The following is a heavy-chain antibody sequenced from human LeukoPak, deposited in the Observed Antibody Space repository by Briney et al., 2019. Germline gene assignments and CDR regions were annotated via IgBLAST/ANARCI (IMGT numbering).Heavy chain of an antibody. Sequence: GGSLRLSCAASGFAFSSQAMGWVRQAPGKGLEWVAVIWYDGSNKYYADSVKGRFTISRDNSKNTLYLQMNSLRAEDTAVYYCARDPCSGGSCYLYYWGQGTLVTVSS. CDR2: IWYDGSNK. D-gene: IGHD2-15*01. CDR3: ARDPCSGGSCYLYY. V-gene: IGHV3-33*08. CDR1: GFAFSSQA. J-gene: IGHJ4*02.